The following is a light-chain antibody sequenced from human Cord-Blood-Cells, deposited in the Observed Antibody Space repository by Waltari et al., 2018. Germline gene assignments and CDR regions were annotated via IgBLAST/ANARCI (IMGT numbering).Light chain of an antibody. J-gene: IGLJ1*01. V-gene: IGLV2-14*03. CDR2: DGS. CDR1: SSAVGGYNS. Sequence: QSALTQPASVSGSPGQSITIYCTGTSSAVGGYNSVSWYQQHPGKAPKLMIYDGSNRPSGVSNRFSGSKSGNTASLTISGLQAEDEADYYCSSYTSSSTPYVFGTGTKVTVL. CDR3: SSYTSSSTPYV.